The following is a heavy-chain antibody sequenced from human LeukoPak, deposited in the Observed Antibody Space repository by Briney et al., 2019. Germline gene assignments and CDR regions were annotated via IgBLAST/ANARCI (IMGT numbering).Heavy chain of an antibody. Sequence: PSETLSLTRTVSGASINSNYWSWFRQPPGKEPEWIGYIYFSVSTNYNPSLWSRVAISVDRSRNQFSLMLTSMTAADTAVYDCASGPEWLRYPAYWGQGTLVTVSS. D-gene: IGHD5-12*01. CDR2: IYFSVST. J-gene: IGHJ4*02. CDR1: GASINSNY. CDR3: ASGPEWLRYPAY. V-gene: IGHV4-59*01.